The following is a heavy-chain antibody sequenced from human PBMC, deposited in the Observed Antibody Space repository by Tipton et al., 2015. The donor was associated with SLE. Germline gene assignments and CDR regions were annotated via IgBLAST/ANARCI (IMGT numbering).Heavy chain of an antibody. Sequence: TLSLTCAVYGGSFSGYYWSWIRQPPGKGLEWIGEINHSGSTNYNPSLKSRVTISVDTSKNQFSLKLSSVTAADTAVYYCARGMLSGSYYFDYWGQGTLVTVSS. CDR1: GGSFSGYY. J-gene: IGHJ4*02. CDR2: INHSGST. D-gene: IGHD1-26*01. V-gene: IGHV4-34*01. CDR3: ARGMLSGSYYFDY.